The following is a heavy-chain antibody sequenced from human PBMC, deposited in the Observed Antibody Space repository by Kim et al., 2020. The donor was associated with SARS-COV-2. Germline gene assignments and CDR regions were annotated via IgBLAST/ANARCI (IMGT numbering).Heavy chain of an antibody. CDR1: GYTFTSYG. CDR3: ARDPTIFGVVIGNYYYGMDV. J-gene: IGHJ6*02. Sequence: ASVKVSCKASGYTFTSYGISWVRQAPGQGLEWMGWISAYNGNTNYAQQLQGRVTMTTDTSTSTAYMELRSLRSDDTAVYYCARDPTIFGVVIGNYYYGMDVWGQGTTVTVSS. CDR2: ISAYNGNT. V-gene: IGHV1-18*01. D-gene: IGHD3-3*01.